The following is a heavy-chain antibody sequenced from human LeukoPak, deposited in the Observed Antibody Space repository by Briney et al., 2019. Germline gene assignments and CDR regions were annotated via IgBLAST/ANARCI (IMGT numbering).Heavy chain of an antibody. CDR2: INPNSGGT. V-gene: IGHV1-2*02. J-gene: IGHJ4*02. Sequence: ASVKVSSKASGYRFTGYYMHWVRQAPGQGREWVGWINPNSGGTNYAQKFQGRVTRTRDTCISTAYTEVSRLRSDATAVYYCASMIAVAVAFAYWGQGTLVTVSS. D-gene: IGHD6-19*01. CDR1: GYRFTGYY. CDR3: ASMIAVAVAFAY.